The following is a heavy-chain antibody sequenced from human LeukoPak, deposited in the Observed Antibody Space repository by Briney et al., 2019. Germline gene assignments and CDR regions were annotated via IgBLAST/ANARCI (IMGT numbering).Heavy chain of an antibody. V-gene: IGHV3-30-3*01. D-gene: IGHD5-18*01. Sequence: PGGSLRLSCAASGFTFSSYAMHWVRQAPGKGLEWVAVISYDGSNKYYADSVKGRFTISRDNSKNTLYLQMNSLRAEDTAVYYCARDGSQLWLLRYFDYWGQGTLVTVSS. CDR1: GFTFSSYA. J-gene: IGHJ4*02. CDR3: ARDGSQLWLLRYFDY. CDR2: ISYDGSNK.